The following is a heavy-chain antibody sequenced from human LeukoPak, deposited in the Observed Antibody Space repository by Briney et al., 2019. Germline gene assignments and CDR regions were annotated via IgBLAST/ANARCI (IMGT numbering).Heavy chain of an antibody. D-gene: IGHD6-13*01. Sequence: GGTLRLSCAASGFTFSSYGMSWVRQAPGKGLEWVSYISSSSSTIYYADSVKGRFTISRDNAKNSLYLQMNSLRAEDTAVYYCARASSSWYWNFDYWGQGTLVTVSS. CDR3: ARASSSWYWNFDY. V-gene: IGHV3-48*01. J-gene: IGHJ4*02. CDR1: GFTFSSYG. CDR2: ISSSSSTI.